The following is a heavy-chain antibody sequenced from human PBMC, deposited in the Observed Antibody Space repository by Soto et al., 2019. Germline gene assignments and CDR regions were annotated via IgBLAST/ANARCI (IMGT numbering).Heavy chain of an antibody. CDR2: IWYDGSNK. CDR1: GFTFSSYG. J-gene: IGHJ5*02. Sequence: QVQLVESGGGVVQPGRSLRLSCAASGFTFSSYGMHWVRQAPGKGLEWVAVIWYDGSNKYYADSVKGRFTISRDNSKNTLYLQTNSLRAEDTAVYYCARSYGSGSYSNWFDPWGQGTLVTVSS. CDR3: ARSYGSGSYSNWFDP. V-gene: IGHV3-33*01. D-gene: IGHD3-10*01.